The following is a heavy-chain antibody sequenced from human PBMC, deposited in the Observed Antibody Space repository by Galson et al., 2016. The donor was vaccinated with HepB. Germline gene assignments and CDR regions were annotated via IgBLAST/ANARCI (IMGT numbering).Heavy chain of an antibody. Sequence: SLRLSCAASGFTFSNYGMHWVRQAPGKGLEWVAVIYYDGSNKYYADSVKGRFTISRDNSKNTLYLQMNSLRAEDTAVYYCARDRVRGVRSIALDYWGQGTLVTVSS. D-gene: IGHD3-10*01. CDR3: ARDRVRGVRSIALDY. V-gene: IGHV3-33*01. J-gene: IGHJ4*02. CDR1: GFTFSNYG. CDR2: IYYDGSNK.